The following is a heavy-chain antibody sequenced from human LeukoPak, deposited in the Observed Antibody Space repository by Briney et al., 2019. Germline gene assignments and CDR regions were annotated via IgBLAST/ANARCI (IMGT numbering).Heavy chain of an antibody. D-gene: IGHD2/OR15-2a*01. J-gene: IGHJ4*02. V-gene: IGHV3-53*01. CDR3: ARGIGGYFDY. CDR1: GFTVSSRY. Sequence: GGSLRLSCAASGFTVSSRYMIWVRQAPGRGLEWVSVIYDAGDAHYADSVKGRFTISRDNSKSTLYLQMNSPRAEDTAVYYCARGIGGYFDYWGQGTLVTVSS. CDR2: IYDAGDA.